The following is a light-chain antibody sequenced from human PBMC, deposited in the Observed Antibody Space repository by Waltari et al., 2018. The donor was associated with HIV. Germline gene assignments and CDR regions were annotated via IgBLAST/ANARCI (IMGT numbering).Light chain of an antibody. CDR2: DAS. V-gene: IGKV3-11*01. CDR1: QSVSSY. Sequence: EIVLTQSPATLSLSPGERATLSCRARQSVSSYLAWYQQKPGQALRLLIYDASNRATGIPARFSGSGSGTDFTLTISSLEPEDFAVYYCQQRSNWLTFGGGTKVEIK. CDR3: QQRSNWLT. J-gene: IGKJ4*01.